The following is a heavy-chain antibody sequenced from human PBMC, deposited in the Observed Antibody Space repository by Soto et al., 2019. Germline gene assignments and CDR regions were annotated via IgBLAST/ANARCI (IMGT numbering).Heavy chain of an antibody. CDR2: IIPIFGTA. CDR3: ARGNHRWLQLWYFDL. Sequence: QVQPVQSGAEVKKPGSSVTVSCKASGGTFSSYTISWVRQAPGQGLEWMGGIIPIFGTANYAQKFQGRVTITAYESTSTAYMELSSLRSEDTAVYYCARGNHRWLQLWYFDLWGRGTLVTVSS. J-gene: IGHJ2*01. CDR1: GGTFSSYT. D-gene: IGHD5-12*01. V-gene: IGHV1-69*12.